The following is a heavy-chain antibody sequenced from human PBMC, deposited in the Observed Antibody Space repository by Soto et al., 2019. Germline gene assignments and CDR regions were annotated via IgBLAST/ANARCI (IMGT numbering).Heavy chain of an antibody. CDR3: TAGRDASKTGY. D-gene: IGHD7-27*01. CDR1: GDSISSGGHN. V-gene: IGHV4-31*01. Sequence: QVQLQESGPGLVEPSQTLSLTCTVSGDSISSGGHNWSWIRQYPGKGLEWIGFIHYRGSTSYNPSPNSPFILSVDLSQNPFSLRLSSVTAADPAVYYCTAGRDASKTGYWGQGTLVPVSS. J-gene: IGHJ4*02. CDR2: IHYRGST.